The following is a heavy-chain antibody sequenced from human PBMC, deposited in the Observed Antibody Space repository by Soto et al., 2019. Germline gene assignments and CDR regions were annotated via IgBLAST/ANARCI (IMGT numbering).Heavy chain of an antibody. CDR1: GGSFSDFY. CDR2: VNHRGTT. CDR3: ARSSHYNHDALDM. J-gene: IGHJ3*02. D-gene: IGHD1-1*01. V-gene: IGHV4-34*01. Sequence: SETLSLTCAVYGGSFSDFYWTWIRQPPGKGLEWIGDVNHRGTTNYNPSLKSRVTVSVDTSKNQFSLRLISVAAADTAVYYCARSSHYNHDALDMWGQGTMVTVS.